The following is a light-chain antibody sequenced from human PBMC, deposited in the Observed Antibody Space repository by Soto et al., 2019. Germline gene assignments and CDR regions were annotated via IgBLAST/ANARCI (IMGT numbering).Light chain of an antibody. Sequence: QSALTQPASVSGSPGQSVTISCTGTNSDVGGYNYVSWYQQHPGKAPKLMIYEVTNRPSGVSNRFSGSKSGNTASLTISGLQAEDEADYYCGAYTSSNTRVFGTGTKLTVL. J-gene: IGLJ1*01. V-gene: IGLV2-14*01. CDR1: NSDVGGYNY. CDR2: EVT. CDR3: GAYTSSNTRV.